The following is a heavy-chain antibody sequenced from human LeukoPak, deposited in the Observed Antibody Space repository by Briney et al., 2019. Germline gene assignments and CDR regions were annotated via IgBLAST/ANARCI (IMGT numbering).Heavy chain of an antibody. CDR3: ARGIVLDAFDI. V-gene: IGHV4-30-2*01. CDR2: INHSGST. CDR1: GGSISSGGYY. J-gene: IGHJ3*02. Sequence: SQTLSLTCTVSGGSISSGGYYWSWIRQPPGKGLEWIGEINHSGSTNYNPSLKSRVTISVDTSKNQFSLKLSSVTAADTAVYYCARGIVLDAFDIWGQGTMVTVSS. D-gene: IGHD2-8*02.